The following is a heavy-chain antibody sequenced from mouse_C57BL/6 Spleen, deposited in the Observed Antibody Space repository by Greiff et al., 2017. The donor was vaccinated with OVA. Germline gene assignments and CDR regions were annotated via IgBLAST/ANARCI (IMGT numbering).Heavy chain of an antibody. J-gene: IGHJ4*01. V-gene: IGHV1-22*01. Sequence: EVQLQQSGPELVKPGASVKMSCKASGYTFTDYNMHWVKQSHGKSLEWIGYINPNNGGTSYNQKFKGKATLTVNKSSSTAYLELRSLTSEDSAVYYCAMIYDGYPGAMDYWGQGTSVTVSS. CDR1: GYTFTDYN. D-gene: IGHD2-3*01. CDR2: INPNNGGT. CDR3: AMIYDGYPGAMDY.